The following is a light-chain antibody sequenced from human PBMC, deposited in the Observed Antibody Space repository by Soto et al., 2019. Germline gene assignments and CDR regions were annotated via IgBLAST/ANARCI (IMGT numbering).Light chain of an antibody. CDR2: EVS. Sequence: QSALTQPDSVSGSPGQSITISCTGTSSDVGGYKYVSWYPQHPDKAPKLIIFEVSNRPSGISSRFSGSKSGNTASLSISGLQAEDEADYYCASYTSSSTSVIFGRGTKLTVL. CDR1: SSDVGGYKY. CDR3: ASYTSSSTSVI. V-gene: IGLV2-14*01. J-gene: IGLJ2*01.